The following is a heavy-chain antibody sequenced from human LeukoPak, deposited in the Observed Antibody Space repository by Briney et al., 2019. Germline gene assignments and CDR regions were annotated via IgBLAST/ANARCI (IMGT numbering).Heavy chain of an antibody. CDR1: GGSFSGYY. CDR3: ARLKGIQLWPNFDY. Sequence: SETLSLTCAVYGGSFSGYYWSWIRQPPGKGLEWIGEINHSGSTNYNPSLKSRVTISVDTSKNQFSLKLSSVTAADTAVYYCARLKGIQLWPNFDYWGQGTLVTVSS. V-gene: IGHV4-34*01. CDR2: INHSGST. D-gene: IGHD5-18*01. J-gene: IGHJ4*02.